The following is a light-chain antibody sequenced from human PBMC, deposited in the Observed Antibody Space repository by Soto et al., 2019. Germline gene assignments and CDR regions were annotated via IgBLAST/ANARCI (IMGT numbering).Light chain of an antibody. CDR3: QSYDSSLSGSGV. CDR2: GNS. CDR1: SSTIGAGYD. V-gene: IGLV1-40*01. Sequence: QSVLTQPPSVSGSPGQRVTISCTGSSSTIGAGYDVHWYQQLPGTAPKLLIYGNSNRPSGVPDRFSGYKSGTSASLAITGLQAEDEADYYCQSYDSSLSGSGVFGGGTKLTVL. J-gene: IGLJ2*01.